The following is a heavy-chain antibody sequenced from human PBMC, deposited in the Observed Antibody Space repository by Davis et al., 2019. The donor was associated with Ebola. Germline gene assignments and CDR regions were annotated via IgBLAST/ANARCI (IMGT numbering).Heavy chain of an antibody. D-gene: IGHD4-23*01. CDR3: ARGDYAGSSFDY. CDR2: IQNGGSP. Sequence: SETLSLTCTVSGGSVSSGGHYWSWIRQPPGKGLEWVGCIQNGGSPIYNPSLKSRVTLSVDRSTNQCSLKLTSVTAADTAVYYCARGDYAGSSFDYWGQGTLVTVSS. V-gene: IGHV4-61*08. J-gene: IGHJ4*02. CDR1: GGSVSSGGHY.